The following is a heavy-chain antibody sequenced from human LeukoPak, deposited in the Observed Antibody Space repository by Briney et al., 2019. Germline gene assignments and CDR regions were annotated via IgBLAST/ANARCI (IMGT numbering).Heavy chain of an antibody. CDR3: ARGWAYCGGDCYSDAFDI. CDR1: GGSISSYY. V-gene: IGHV4-59*01. Sequence: SETLSLTCTVSGGSISSYYWSWIRQPPGKGLEWIGYIYYSGSTNYNPSLKSRVTISVDTSKNQFSLKLSSVTAADTAVYYCARGWAYCGGDCYSDAFDIWGQGTMVTVSS. D-gene: IGHD2-21*02. J-gene: IGHJ3*02. CDR2: IYYSGST.